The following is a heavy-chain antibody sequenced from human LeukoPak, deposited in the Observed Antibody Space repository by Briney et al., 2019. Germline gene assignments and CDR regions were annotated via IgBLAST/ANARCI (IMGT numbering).Heavy chain of an antibody. CDR1: SGGSISSSNHY. J-gene: IGHJ6*02. V-gene: IGHV4-39*01. D-gene: IGHD6-19*01. CDR3: ARHSDGWYWGGSGMDV. CDR2: INYSGST. Sequence: PSETLSLTCIVSSGGSISSSNHYWGWIRQPPGKGLEWIGSINYSGSTQYNPSLKSRVTLSVDTSKDQFSLKLSSVTAADTAVYYCARHSDGWYWGGSGMDVWGQGTTVIVSS.